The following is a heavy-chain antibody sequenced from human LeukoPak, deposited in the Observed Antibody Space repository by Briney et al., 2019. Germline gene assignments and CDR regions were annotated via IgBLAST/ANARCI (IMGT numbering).Heavy chain of an antibody. CDR3: ARERLQYYYYYGMDV. Sequence: GSLRLSCAASGFTFSSYSMNWVRQAPGKGLEWVSYISSSSSTIYYADSVKGRFTISRDNAKNSLYLQMNSLRAEDTAVYYCARERLQYYYYYGMDVWGQGTTVTVSS. CDR2: ISSSSSTI. V-gene: IGHV3-48*04. J-gene: IGHJ6*02. CDR1: GFTFSSYS. D-gene: IGHD4-11*01.